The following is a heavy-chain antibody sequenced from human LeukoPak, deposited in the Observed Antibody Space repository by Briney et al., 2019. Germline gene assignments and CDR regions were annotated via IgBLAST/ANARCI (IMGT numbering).Heavy chain of an antibody. Sequence: PGGSLRLSCAASGFTFSSYTMNWVRQAPGKGLEWLSVIYYDGSTYYADSVEGRFTISKDNSKNTLYLQMNTLRAEDTAVYYCARGGQGYNPHDYWGQGTLVTVSS. V-gene: IGHV3-53*01. J-gene: IGHJ4*02. D-gene: IGHD5-24*01. CDR3: ARGGQGYNPHDY. CDR1: GFTFSSYT. CDR2: IYYDGST.